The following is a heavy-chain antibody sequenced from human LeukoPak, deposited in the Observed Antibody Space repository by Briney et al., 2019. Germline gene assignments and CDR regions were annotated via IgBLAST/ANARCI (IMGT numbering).Heavy chain of an antibody. V-gene: IGHV3-30-3*01. D-gene: IGHD5-12*01. CDR1: GFTFSSYA. CDR2: ISYDGSNK. Sequence: GRSLRLSCAASGFTFSSYAMHWVRQAPGKGLEWVAVISYDGSNKYYADSVKGRFTISRDNSKNTLYLQMNSLRAEDTAVYYCARGYSGYDDYYYYGMDVWGQGTTVTVSS. CDR3: ARGYSGYDDYYYYGMDV. J-gene: IGHJ6*02.